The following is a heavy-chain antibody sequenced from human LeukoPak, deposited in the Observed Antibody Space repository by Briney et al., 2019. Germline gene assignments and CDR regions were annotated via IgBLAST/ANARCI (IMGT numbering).Heavy chain of an antibody. J-gene: IGHJ4*02. CDR2: INPSGGST. CDR3: ARVGDGLFDY. V-gene: IGHV1-46*01. CDR1: GGTFSSYA. Sequence: ASVKVSCKASGGTFSSYAISWVRQAPGQGLEWMGIINPSGGSTSYAQKFQGRVTMTRDTSTSTVYMGLSSLRSEDTAVYYCARVGDGLFDYWGQGTLVTVSS. D-gene: IGHD2-21*02.